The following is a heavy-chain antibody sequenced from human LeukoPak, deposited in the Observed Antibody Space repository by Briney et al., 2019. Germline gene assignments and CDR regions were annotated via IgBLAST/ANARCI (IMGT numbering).Heavy chain of an antibody. CDR2: IWYDGSNK. CDR1: GFTFSSYG. J-gene: IGHJ4*02. CDR3: ANYDILTGYDY. Sequence: GGSLRLSCAASGFTFSSYGMHWVRQAPGKGLEWVAVIWYDGSNKYYAGSVKGRFTISRDNSKNTLYLQMNSLRAEDTAVYYCANYDILTGYDYWGQGTLVTVSS. V-gene: IGHV3-30*02. D-gene: IGHD3-9*01.